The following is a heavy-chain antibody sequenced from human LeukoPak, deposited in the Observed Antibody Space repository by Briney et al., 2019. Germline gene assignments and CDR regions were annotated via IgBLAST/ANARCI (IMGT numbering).Heavy chain of an antibody. Sequence: SETLSLTCTVSGGSISSSSYYWGWIRQPPGTGLEWIGSIYYSGNTYYNPSLKGRVTISVDTPKNQFSLKLSSVTAADTAVYYCARYSSGWGHFDYWGQGTLVTVSS. CDR1: GGSISSSSYY. CDR2: IYYSGNT. CDR3: ARYSSGWGHFDY. V-gene: IGHV4-39*01. D-gene: IGHD6-19*01. J-gene: IGHJ4*02.